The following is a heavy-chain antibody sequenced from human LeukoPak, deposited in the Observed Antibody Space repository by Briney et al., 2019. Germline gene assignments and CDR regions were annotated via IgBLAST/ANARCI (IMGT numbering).Heavy chain of an antibody. J-gene: IGHJ4*02. V-gene: IGHV5-51*01. CDR3: ARPRYCSSTSCYAFDH. CDR1: GYSFTSYW. CDR2: IYPGDSDT. Sequence: GESLKISCKGSGYSFTSYWIGWVRQMPGKGLEWMGIIYPGDSDTRYSPSFQGQVTISADKSVSTAYLQWSSLKASDTAIYYCARPRYCSSTSCYAFDHWGQGTLVTVSS. D-gene: IGHD2-2*01.